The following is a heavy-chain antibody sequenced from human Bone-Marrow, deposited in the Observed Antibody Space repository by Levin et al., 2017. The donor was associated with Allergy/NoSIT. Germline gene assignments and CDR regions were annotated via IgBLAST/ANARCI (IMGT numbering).Heavy chain of an antibody. Sequence: GGSLRLSCAASGFIFSSYAMSWVRQAPGKGLEWVSAISGSGGRTYYADSVQGRFTISRDNSKNTLYLQMNSLRAEDTAVYYCAKEMSPYCSSSGCYMPDYWGQGTLVTVSS. CDR3: AKEMSPYCSSSGCYMPDY. J-gene: IGHJ4*02. CDR1: GFIFSSYA. CDR2: ISGSGGRT. D-gene: IGHD2-2*02. V-gene: IGHV3-23*01.